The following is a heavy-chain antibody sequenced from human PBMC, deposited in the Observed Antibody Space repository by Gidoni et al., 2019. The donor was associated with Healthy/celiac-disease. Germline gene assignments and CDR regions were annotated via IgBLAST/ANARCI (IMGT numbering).Heavy chain of an antibody. V-gene: IGHV1-69*01. Sequence: QVQLVQSGAEVKKPGSSVKVSCQASGGTFSSYAISWVRQAPGQGLEWMGGIIPIFGTANYAQKFQGRVTITADESTSTAYMELSSLRSEDTAVYYCASYHHSSGWFGYFDYWGQGTLVTVSS. J-gene: IGHJ4*02. CDR2: IIPIFGTA. CDR3: ASYHHSSGWFGYFDY. D-gene: IGHD6-19*01. CDR1: GGTFSSYA.